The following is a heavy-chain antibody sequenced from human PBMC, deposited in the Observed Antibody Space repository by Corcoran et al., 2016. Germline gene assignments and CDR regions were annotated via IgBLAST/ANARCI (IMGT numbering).Heavy chain of an antibody. D-gene: IGHD2-21*02. CDR1: GFTFSSYW. V-gene: IGHV3-7*01. CDR2: IKQDGSEK. J-gene: IGHJ1*01. CDR3: ATDEVVTVPVFQH. Sequence: EVQLVESGGGLVQPGGSLRLSCAASGFTFSSYWMSWVRQAAGKGLEWVANIKQDGSEKHYVDSVKGRFTNSRDNAKNSLYLQMNSLRAEDTAVYYCATDEVVTVPVFQHWGQGTLVTVSS.